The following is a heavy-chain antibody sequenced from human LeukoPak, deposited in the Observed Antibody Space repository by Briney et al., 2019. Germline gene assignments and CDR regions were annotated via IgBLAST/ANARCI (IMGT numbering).Heavy chain of an antibody. CDR3: GGPSITMLWAFDY. CDR1: GFTFSSYA. V-gene: IGHV3-23*01. CDR2: ISGSGRGGNT. D-gene: IGHD3-10*02. Sequence: GGSLRLSCVASGFTFSSYAMSWVRQAPGKGLEWVSNISGSGRGGNTYYADSVKGRFTISRDNSKNTLYLQMNSLRAEDTAVYYCGGPSITMLWAFDYWGQGTLVTVSS. J-gene: IGHJ4*02.